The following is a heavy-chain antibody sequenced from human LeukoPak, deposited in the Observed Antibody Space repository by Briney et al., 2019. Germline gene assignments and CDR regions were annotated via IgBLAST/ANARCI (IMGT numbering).Heavy chain of an antibody. J-gene: IGHJ4*02. V-gene: IGHV4-39*07. D-gene: IGHD4-17*01. CDR2: IYYSGST. CDR1: GGSISSSSYY. CDR3: ARDITYGELDY. Sequence: SQTLSLTCTVSGGSISSSSYYWGWIRQPPGKGLEWIGSIYYSGSTYYNPSLKSRVTISVDRSKNQFSLKLSSVTAADTAVYYCARDITYGELDYWGQGTLVTVSS.